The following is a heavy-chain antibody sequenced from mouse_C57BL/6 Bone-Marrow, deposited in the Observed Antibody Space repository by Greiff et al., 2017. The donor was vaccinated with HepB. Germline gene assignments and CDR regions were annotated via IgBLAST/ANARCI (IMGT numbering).Heavy chain of an antibody. CDR1: GYAFSSSW. CDR2: IYPGDGDT. CDR3: ARDDGYPWFAY. J-gene: IGHJ3*01. D-gene: IGHD2-3*01. V-gene: IGHV1-82*01. Sequence: QVQLQQSGPELVKPGASVKISCKASGYAFSSSWMNWVKQRHGKGREWIGRIYPGDGDTNYNGKFKGKATLTADKSSSTAYMQLSSLTSEDSAVYFCARDDGYPWFAYWGQGTLVTVSA.